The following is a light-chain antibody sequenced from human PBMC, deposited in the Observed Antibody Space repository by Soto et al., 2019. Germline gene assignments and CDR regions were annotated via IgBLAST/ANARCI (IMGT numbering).Light chain of an antibody. CDR1: QRVSSSY. CDR2: GAS. CDR3: QRYGSSPPFT. J-gene: IGKJ2*01. Sequence: EIVLTQSPGTLSLSPGERATLSCRASQRVSSSYLAWYQQKPGQAPRLLIYGASTRATGIPDRFSGSGSGTDFTLTISRLEPEDFSVYFCQRYGSSPPFTFGHGTKVEI. V-gene: IGKV3-20*01.